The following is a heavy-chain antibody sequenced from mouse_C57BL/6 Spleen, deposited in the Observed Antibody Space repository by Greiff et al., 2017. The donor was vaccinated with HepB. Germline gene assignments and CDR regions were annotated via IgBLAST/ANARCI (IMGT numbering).Heavy chain of an antibody. CDR3: ARGSMIKNYFDS. Sequence: VQLQQSGAELARPGASVKLSCKASGYTFTSYGISWVKQRTGQGLEWIGEIYPRSGNTFYNEKFMGKATLTADKSSSTAYMDLRSLTSEDSAVYFCARGSMIKNYFDSWGQGTTLTVSS. V-gene: IGHV1-81*01. CDR2: IYPRSGNT. D-gene: IGHD2-4*01. J-gene: IGHJ2*01. CDR1: GYTFTSYG.